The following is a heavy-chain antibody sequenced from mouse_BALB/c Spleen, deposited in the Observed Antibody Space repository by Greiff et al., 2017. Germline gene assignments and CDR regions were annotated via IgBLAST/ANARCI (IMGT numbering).Heavy chain of an antibody. CDR3: NVRAGGFAY. Sequence: VQLQQSGAELVRPGASVKLSCTASGFNIKDYYMHWVKQRPEQGLEWIGWIDPENGDTEYAPKFQGKDTMTADTSSNTAYLQLSSLTSEDTAVYYCNVRAGGFAYWGQGTLVTVSA. V-gene: IGHV14-4*02. CDR2: IDPENGDT. D-gene: IGHD3-1*01. CDR1: GFNIKDYY. J-gene: IGHJ3*01.